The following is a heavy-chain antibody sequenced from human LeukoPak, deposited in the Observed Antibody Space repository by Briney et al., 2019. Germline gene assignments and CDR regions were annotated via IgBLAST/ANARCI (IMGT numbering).Heavy chain of an antibody. CDR1: GYTLTELS. D-gene: IGHD3-10*01. CDR2: ISAYNGNT. V-gene: IGHV1-18*01. CDR3: ARRFPFGVSDDY. J-gene: IGHJ4*02. Sequence: GASVKVSCKVSGYTLTELSMHWVRQAPGQGLEWMGWISAYNGNTNYAQKLQGRVTMTTDTSTSTAYMELRSLRSDDTAVYYCARRFPFGVSDDYWGQGTLVTVSS.